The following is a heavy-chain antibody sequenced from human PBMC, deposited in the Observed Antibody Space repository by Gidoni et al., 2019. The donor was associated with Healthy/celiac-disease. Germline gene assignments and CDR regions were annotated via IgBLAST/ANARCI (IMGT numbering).Heavy chain of an antibody. CDR3: ARDRSLVATPSFDY. V-gene: IGHV3-33*01. Sequence: QVQLVESGGGVVQPGRSLRLPCAASGFPFGSYGMHWVRQAPGKGLEWVAVIWYDGSNKYYADSVKGRFTISRDNSKNTLYLQMNSLRAEDTAVYYCARDRSLVATPSFDYWGQGTLVTVSS. J-gene: IGHJ4*02. D-gene: IGHD5-12*01. CDR2: IWYDGSNK. CDR1: GFPFGSYG.